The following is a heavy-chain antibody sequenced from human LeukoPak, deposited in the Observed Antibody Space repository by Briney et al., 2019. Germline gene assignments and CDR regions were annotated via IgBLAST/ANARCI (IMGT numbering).Heavy chain of an antibody. CDR2: IYPGDSDT. Sequence: GESLKISCKGSGYSCTSYWIGWVRQMPGKGLEWIGIIYPGDSDTRYSPSFQGQVTISADKSISTAYLQWSSLKASDTAMYYCARQVGMATITGYYYYMDVWGKGTTVTISS. D-gene: IGHD5-24*01. V-gene: IGHV5-51*01. CDR1: GYSCTSYW. CDR3: ARQVGMATITGYYYYMDV. J-gene: IGHJ6*03.